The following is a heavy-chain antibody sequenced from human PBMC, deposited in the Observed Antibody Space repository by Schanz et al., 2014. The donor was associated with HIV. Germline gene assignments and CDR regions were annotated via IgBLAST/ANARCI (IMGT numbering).Heavy chain of an antibody. J-gene: IGHJ6*01. V-gene: IGHV3-23*01. CDR2: ISGSGAGT. CDR1: GFTFSSYA. CDR3: AKGRSGRGALFVGMDV. D-gene: IGHD3-10*01. Sequence: EVQLLESGGGLVQPGGSLRLSCAASGFTFSSYAMSWVRQAPGKGLEWVSTISGSGAGTYYADSVKGRFTISRDAAKNSLFLQMNSLRPEDTALYYCAKGRSGRGALFVGMDVWGQGTPVTVSS.